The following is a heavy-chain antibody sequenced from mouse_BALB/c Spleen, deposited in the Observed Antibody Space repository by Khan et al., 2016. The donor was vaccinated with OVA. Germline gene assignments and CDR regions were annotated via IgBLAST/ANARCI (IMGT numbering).Heavy chain of an antibody. J-gene: IGHJ3*01. CDR2: IYPGSGST. CDR3: KRWSYWFAY. D-gene: IGHD2-12*01. CDR1: GYTFTSYW. V-gene: IGHV1S22*01. Sequence: LQQPGSELVRPGASVKLSCKASGYTFTSYWMHWVKQRPGQGLEWIGDIYPGSGSTNYDEKFKSKVTMTVDTSSSTAYMQLSSLTSEDSAVYYCKRWSYWFAYWGQGTLVTVSA.